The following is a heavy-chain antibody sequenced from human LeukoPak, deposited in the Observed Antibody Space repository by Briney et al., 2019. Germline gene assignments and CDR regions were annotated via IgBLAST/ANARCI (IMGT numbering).Heavy chain of an antibody. Sequence: SETLSLTCTVSGGSISSYYWSWIRQPPGKGLEWIGYIYYSGSTNYNPSLKSRVTISVDTSKNQFSLKLSSVTAADTAVYYCARGSGYCSSTSCYGFDRWGQGTLVTVSS. J-gene: IGHJ5*02. D-gene: IGHD2-2*01. CDR3: ARGSGYCSSTSCYGFDR. V-gene: IGHV4-59*01. CDR1: GGSISSYY. CDR2: IYYSGST.